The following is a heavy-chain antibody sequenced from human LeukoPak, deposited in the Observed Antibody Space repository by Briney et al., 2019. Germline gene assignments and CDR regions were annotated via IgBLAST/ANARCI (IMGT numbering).Heavy chain of an antibody. CDR2: IYTSGST. CDR1: GGSISSGSYY. CDR3: ARDLRYCSSTSCYTNAFDI. Sequence: KPSQTLSLTCTVSGGSISSGSYYWSWIRQPAGKGLECIGRIYTSGSTNYNPSLKSRVTISVDTSKNQFSLKLSSVTAADTAVYYCARDLRYCSSTSCYTNAFDIWGQGTMVTVSS. D-gene: IGHD2-2*02. V-gene: IGHV4-61*02. J-gene: IGHJ3*02.